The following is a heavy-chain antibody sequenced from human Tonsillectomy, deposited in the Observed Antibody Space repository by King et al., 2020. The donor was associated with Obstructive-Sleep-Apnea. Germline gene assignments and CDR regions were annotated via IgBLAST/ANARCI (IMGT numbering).Heavy chain of an antibody. D-gene: IGHD5-18*01. V-gene: IGHV3-30*18. CDR1: GFTFSTYG. J-gene: IGHJ4*02. Sequence: QVQLVESGGGVVQPGRSLRLSCAASGFTFSTYGMHWVRQAPGKGLEWVAVISFDGSDKYHADSVKGRFTISRDNSKNTLYLQMNSLRVEDTAVYYCAKEEWIQLWPALDYWGQGTLVTVSS. CDR2: ISFDGSDK. CDR3: AKEEWIQLWPALDY.